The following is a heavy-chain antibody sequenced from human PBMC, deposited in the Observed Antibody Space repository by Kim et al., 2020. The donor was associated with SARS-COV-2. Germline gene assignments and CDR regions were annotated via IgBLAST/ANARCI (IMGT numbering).Heavy chain of an antibody. CDR2: ISSSGSTI. CDR1: GFTFSSYE. Sequence: GGSLRLSCAASGFTFSSYEMNWVRQAPGKGLEWVSYISSSGSTIYYADSVKGRFTISRDNAKNSLYLQMNSLRAEDTAVYYCARVGREKIVATTTGYFDYWGQGTLVTVSS. CDR3: ARVGREKIVATTTGYFDY. D-gene: IGHD5-12*01. V-gene: IGHV3-48*03. J-gene: IGHJ4*02.